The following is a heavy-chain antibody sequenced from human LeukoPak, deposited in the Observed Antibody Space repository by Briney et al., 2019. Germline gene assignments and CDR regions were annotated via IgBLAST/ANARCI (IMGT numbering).Heavy chain of an antibody. CDR2: INSSGGST. CDR3: ARGHGSGSANYFDP. D-gene: IGHD3-10*01. Sequence: ASVKVSCKASGYTFTGYDMHWVRQAPGQGLEWMGIINSSGGSTSYAQKFQGRVTMTRDMSTSTIYMELSSLRYEDTAVYYCARGHGSGSANYFDPWGQGTLVTVSS. V-gene: IGHV1-46*01. J-gene: IGHJ5*02. CDR1: GYTFTGYD.